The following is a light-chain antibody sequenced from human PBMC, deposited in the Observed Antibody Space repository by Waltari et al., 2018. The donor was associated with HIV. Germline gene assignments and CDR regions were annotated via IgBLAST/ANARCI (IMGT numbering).Light chain of an antibody. V-gene: IGLV2-14*01. CDR1: NSDVGGYNY. CDR2: DVS. J-gene: IGLJ1*01. CDR3: SSYTRSTTLDAV. Sequence: QSALTQPASVSGSPGQSITISCTGTNSDVGGYNYVSWYQQHPGKAPRLIIFDVSPRPSGISNRFSGSKSVNTASLTISGLQAEDEADYYCSSYTRSTTLDAVFGTGTTVTVL.